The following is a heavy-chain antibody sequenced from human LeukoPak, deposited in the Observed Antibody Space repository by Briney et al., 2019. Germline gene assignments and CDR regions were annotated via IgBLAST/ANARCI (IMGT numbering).Heavy chain of an antibody. J-gene: IGHJ3*02. Sequence: SETLSLTCTVSGGSISSYYWSWIRQPPGKGLEWSGYIYYSGSTNYNPSLKSRVTISVDTSKNQFSLKLSSVTAADTAVYYCARDDSTVTPDAFDIWGQGTMVTVSS. CDR2: IYYSGST. CDR1: GGSISSYY. D-gene: IGHD4-17*01. CDR3: ARDDSTVTPDAFDI. V-gene: IGHV4-59*01.